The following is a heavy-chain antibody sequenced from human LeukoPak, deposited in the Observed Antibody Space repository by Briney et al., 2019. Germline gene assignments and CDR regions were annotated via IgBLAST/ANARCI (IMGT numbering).Heavy chain of an antibody. D-gene: IGHD3-9*01. V-gene: IGHV4-31*03. CDR1: GGSISSGGYY. CDR2: IYYSGST. J-gene: IGHJ5*02. Sequence: SQTLSLTCTVSGGSISSGGYYWSWIRQHPGKGLEWIGYIYYSGSTYYNPSLKSRVSISVDTSKNQFSLKLSSVTAADTAVYYCARTAATYYDILTGYSAVYNWFDPWGQGTLVTVSS. CDR3: ARTAATYYDILTGYSAVYNWFDP.